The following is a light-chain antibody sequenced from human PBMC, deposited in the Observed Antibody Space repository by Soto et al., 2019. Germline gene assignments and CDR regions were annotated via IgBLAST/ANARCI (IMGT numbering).Light chain of an antibody. CDR3: QQSYSNPAT. J-gene: IGKJ5*01. CDR1: QGFRSW. V-gene: IGKV1-12*01. CDR2: STS. Sequence: DIQMTQSPSSVSASVGDRFTITCRASQGFRSWLAWYQQKPGQAPKLLVYSTSTLQSGVPSRFRGGGSGTDFTLTISSLQPEDFATYYCQQSYSNPATFGQGTRLEIK.